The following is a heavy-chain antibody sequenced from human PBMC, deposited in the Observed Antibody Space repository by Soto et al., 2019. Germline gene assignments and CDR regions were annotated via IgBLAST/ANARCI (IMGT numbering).Heavy chain of an antibody. CDR3: ARVSSGWYWSPYYYGMDV. Sequence: QVQLVQSGAEVKKPGASVKVSCKASGYTFTSYAMHWVRQAPGQRLEWMGWINAGNGNTKYSQKFQGRVTITRDTSASTAYMELSSLRSEDTAVYYCARVSSGWYWSPYYYGMDVWGQGTTVTVSS. CDR1: GYTFTSYA. V-gene: IGHV1-3*01. J-gene: IGHJ6*02. CDR2: INAGNGNT. D-gene: IGHD6-19*01.